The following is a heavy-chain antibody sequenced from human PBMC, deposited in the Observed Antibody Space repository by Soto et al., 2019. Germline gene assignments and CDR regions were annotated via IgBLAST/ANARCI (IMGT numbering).Heavy chain of an antibody. D-gene: IGHD6-19*01. CDR2: IYYSGGT. CDR3: TREQSDDNYFDP. V-gene: IGHV4-61*08. J-gene: IGHJ5*02. Sequence: PSETLSLTWTVSGAALSSGVYFYTWVRQPPGKGLEWLGYIYYSGGTNYNPSLKSRVTISLDKSKSQFSLRLISVTAADTAVYYCTREQSDDNYFDPWGQGTLVTVSS. CDR1: GAALSSGVYF.